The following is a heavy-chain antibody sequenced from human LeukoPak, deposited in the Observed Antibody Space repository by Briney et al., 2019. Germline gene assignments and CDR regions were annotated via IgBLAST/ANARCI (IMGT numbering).Heavy chain of an antibody. J-gene: IGHJ5*02. CDR2: IYYSGST. Sequence: SETLSLTCTVSGGSTSSYYWSWIRQPPGKGLEWIGYIYYSGSTNYNPSLKSRVTISVDTSKNQFSLKLSSVTAADTAVYYCASSGGYSYERWFDPWGQGTLVTVSS. CDR3: ASSGGYSYERWFDP. V-gene: IGHV4-59*01. D-gene: IGHD5-18*01. CDR1: GGSTSSYY.